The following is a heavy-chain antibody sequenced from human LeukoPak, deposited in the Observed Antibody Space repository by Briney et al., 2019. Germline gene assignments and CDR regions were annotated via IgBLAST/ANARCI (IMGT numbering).Heavy chain of an antibody. D-gene: IGHD3-10*01. CDR3: AKDLASDYYGSGSKDY. Sequence: PGGSLRLSCAASGFTFSSYGMHWVRQAPGKELEWVAVISYDGSNKYYADSVKGRFTISRDNSKNTLYLQMNSLRAEDTAVYYCAKDLASDYYGSGSKDYWGQGTLVTVSS. CDR2: ISYDGSNK. CDR1: GFTFSSYG. V-gene: IGHV3-30*18. J-gene: IGHJ4*02.